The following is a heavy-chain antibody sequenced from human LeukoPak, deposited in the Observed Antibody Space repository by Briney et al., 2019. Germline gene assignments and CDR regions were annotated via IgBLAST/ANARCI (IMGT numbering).Heavy chain of an antibody. Sequence: APVKASCKASGYTFTSYGISWVRQAPGQGLEWMGWISAYNGNTNYAQKLQGRVTMSTDTSTSTAYMELRSLRSDDTAVYYCARLGFWSGYEFRYFDYWGQGTLVTVSS. D-gene: IGHD3-3*01. J-gene: IGHJ4*02. CDR1: GYTFTSYG. CDR2: ISAYNGNT. CDR3: ARLGFWSGYEFRYFDY. V-gene: IGHV1-18*01.